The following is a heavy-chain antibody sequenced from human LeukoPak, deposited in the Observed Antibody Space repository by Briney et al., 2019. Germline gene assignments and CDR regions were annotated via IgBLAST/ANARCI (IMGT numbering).Heavy chain of an antibody. J-gene: IGHJ3*02. D-gene: IGHD3-9*01. CDR3: ARGNILTGYYYDAFDI. V-gene: IGHV1-46*01. Sequence: GASVKVSCKASGYTFTSYYMHWVRQAPGQGLEWMGIINPSGGSTSYAQKLQGRVTMTRDTSTTTVYMELSSLRSEDTAVYYCARGNILTGYYYDAFDIWGQGTLVTVSS. CDR2: INPSGGST. CDR1: GYTFTSYY.